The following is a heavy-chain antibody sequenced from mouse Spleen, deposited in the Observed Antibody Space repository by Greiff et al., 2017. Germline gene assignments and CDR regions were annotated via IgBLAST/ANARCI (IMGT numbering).Heavy chain of an antibody. Sequence: EVQLVESGGGLVQPGGSLSLSCAASGFTFTDYYMSWVRQPPGKALEWLGFIRNKANGYTTEYSASVKGRFTISRDNSQSILYLQMNALRAEDSATYYCARSPDYDYDRAWFAYWGQGTLVTVSA. CDR1: GFTFTDYY. CDR3: ARSPDYDYDRAWFAY. V-gene: IGHV7-3*01. D-gene: IGHD2-4*01. CDR2: IRNKANGYTT. J-gene: IGHJ3*01.